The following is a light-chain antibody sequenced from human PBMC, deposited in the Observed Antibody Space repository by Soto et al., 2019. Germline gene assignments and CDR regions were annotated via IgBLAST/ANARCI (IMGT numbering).Light chain of an antibody. J-gene: IGLJ1*01. CDR2: GVT. Sequence: QSVLTQPASVSGSPGQSITISCTGTSMDVGGYNYVSWYQQHPGKAPKPMIYGVTIRPLGVSSRFSGSRSGNTASLTISGLQDEDEAEYFCNSYTSSSTFVFGTGTKVTVL. CDR1: SMDVGGYNY. CDR3: NSYTSSSTFV. V-gene: IGLV2-14*01.